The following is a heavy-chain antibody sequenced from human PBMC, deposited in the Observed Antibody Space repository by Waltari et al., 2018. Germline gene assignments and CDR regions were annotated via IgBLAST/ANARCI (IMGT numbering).Heavy chain of an antibody. V-gene: IGHV1-2*02. CDR3: AAEDASLGRIDV. CDR1: GYTFTDYY. CDR2: VNPNSGAT. Sequence: QVQLVQSGAEVEKPGASVKVSCKASGYTFTDYYMHWVRQVPGQGLEWMGWVNPNSGATNYERKFQCRVTMTRDTPISTVYMELSTLRSDDTAVYYCAAEDASLGRIDVWGQGTTVTVSS. D-gene: IGHD3-3*02. J-gene: IGHJ6*02.